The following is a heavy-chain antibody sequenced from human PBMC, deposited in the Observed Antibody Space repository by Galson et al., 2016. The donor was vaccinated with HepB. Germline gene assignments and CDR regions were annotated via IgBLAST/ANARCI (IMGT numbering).Heavy chain of an antibody. CDR2: ISYDGSQR. D-gene: IGHD6-19*01. CDR1: GFTFSSYA. CDR3: AKPKYSSGSTRNYYYYGLDV. J-gene: IGHJ6*02. Sequence: SLRLSCAASGFTFSSYAMHWVRQAPGKGLEWVAVISYDGSQRNYGDSVKGHFSISRDNMKNTLYLQMSSLRAEDTALYYCAKPKYSSGSTRNYYYYGLDVWGQGTTVTVSS. V-gene: IGHV3-30*18.